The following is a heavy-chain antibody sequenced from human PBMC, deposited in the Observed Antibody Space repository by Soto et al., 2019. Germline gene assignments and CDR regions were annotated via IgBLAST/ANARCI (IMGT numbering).Heavy chain of an antibody. CDR1: GGSISNADYY. J-gene: IGHJ6*02. CDR3: ARAIVVTVGGMDV. CDR2: IYYSGSS. D-gene: IGHD3-22*01. Sequence: ASETLSLTFTVSGGSISNADYYWRWVRQPPGKGLEWIGYIYYSGSSFFNPSLKSRVTMSKDTSKNQFSLRPTSVTAADTAVYYGARAIVVTVGGMDVGGRVTTVTVSS. V-gene: IGHV4-30-4*01.